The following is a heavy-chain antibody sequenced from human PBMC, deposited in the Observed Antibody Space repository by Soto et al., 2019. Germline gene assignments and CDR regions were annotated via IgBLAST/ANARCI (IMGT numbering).Heavy chain of an antibody. Sequence: ASVKVSCKASGYTFTGYYMHWVRQAPGQGLEWMGWINPNSGGTNYAQKFQGRVTMTRDTPISTAYMELSRLRSDDTAVYYCARGTLRDGYNMRVYWGQGTLVTVSS. J-gene: IGHJ4*02. CDR3: ARGTLRDGYNMRVY. V-gene: IGHV1-2*02. CDR2: INPNSGGT. CDR1: GYTFTGYY. D-gene: IGHD5-12*01.